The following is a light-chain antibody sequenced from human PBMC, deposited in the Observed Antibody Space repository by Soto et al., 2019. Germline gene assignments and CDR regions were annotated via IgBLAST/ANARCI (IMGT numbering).Light chain of an antibody. CDR2: GAS. CDR3: QQYCGSPLT. Sequence: EIVLTQSPCTLSLSPGERATLSCRASQSVSSNYLPWYQRKPGQAPRLLIYGASSRATDIPNRFSGSGSGTDFTLTITRLEPEDFAVYFCQQYCGSPLTFGQGTKVESK. J-gene: IGKJ1*01. CDR1: QSVSSNY. V-gene: IGKV3-20*01.